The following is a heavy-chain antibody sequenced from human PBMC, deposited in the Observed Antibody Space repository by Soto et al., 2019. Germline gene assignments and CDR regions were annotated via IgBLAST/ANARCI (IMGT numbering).Heavy chain of an antibody. V-gene: IGHV1-8*01. J-gene: IGHJ6*02. CDR2: MNPNSGNT. CDR3: ARGDDSSGYYREYYYYGMDV. D-gene: IGHD3-22*01. Sequence: QVQLVQSGAEVKKPGASVKVSCKASGYTFTSYDINWVRQATGQGLEWMGWMNPNSGNTGYAQKFQGRVTMTTDTTRSTAYLGLSSRGSENTAVYYGARGDDSSGYYREYYYYGMDVWGQGATVTDSS. CDR1: GYTFTSYD.